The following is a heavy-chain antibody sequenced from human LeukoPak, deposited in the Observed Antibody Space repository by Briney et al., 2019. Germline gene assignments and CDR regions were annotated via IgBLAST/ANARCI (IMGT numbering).Heavy chain of an antibody. D-gene: IGHD3-16*01. CDR1: GGSISSSSYY. J-gene: IGHJ4*02. V-gene: IGHV4-39*07. CDR2: IYYSGST. Sequence: SETLSLTCTVSGGSISSSSYYWGWIRQPPGKGLEWIGSIYYSGSTYYNPSLKSRVTISVDTSKNQFSLKLSSVTAADTAVYYCARINRWGGDYWGQGTLVTVSS. CDR3: ARINRWGGDY.